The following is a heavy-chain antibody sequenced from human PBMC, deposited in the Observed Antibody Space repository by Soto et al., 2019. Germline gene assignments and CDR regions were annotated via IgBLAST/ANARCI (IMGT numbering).Heavy chain of an antibody. D-gene: IGHD3-22*01. CDR2: VYNSGST. J-gene: IGHJ4*02. CDR3: ATASSSGSSGELDY. Sequence: QVQLQESGPGLVKPSETLSLTCTVSGGSISSFYWSWIRQSPGKGLEWIGYVYNSGSTDYNPSLRSRVTLSIDTSKNQFSLRLTSVTAADTAVYYCATASSSGSSGELDYWGQGTLVTVSS. CDR1: GGSISSFY. V-gene: IGHV4-59*01.